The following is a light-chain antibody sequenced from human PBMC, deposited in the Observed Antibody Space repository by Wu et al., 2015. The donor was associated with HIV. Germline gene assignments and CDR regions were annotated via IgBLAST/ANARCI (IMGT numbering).Light chain of an antibody. Sequence: EIVLTQSPGTLSLSPGERATLSCRASQSVSNNYVAWYQQKAGQAPRLLIYGASNRATGVPDRFSGSGSGTVFTLTISRLEPEDPAVFYCQQYGSSPVTFGLGTKVEIK. J-gene: IGKJ1*01. CDR3: QQYGSSPVT. CDR1: QSVSNNY. V-gene: IGKV3-20*01. CDR2: GAS.